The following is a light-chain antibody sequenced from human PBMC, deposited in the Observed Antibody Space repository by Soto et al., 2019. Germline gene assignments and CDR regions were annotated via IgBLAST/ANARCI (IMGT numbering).Light chain of an antibody. V-gene: IGLV2-14*01. J-gene: IGLJ3*02. CDR3: SSFTNSILV. CDR1: TSDVGSHNF. Sequence: QSVLTQPASVSGSPGQSITISCTGTTSDVGSHNFVSWYQQLPGKAPKLLIYEVTNRPSGTSNRFSGSKSGNTASLTISGLQAEDEADYYCSSFTNSILVFGGGTKLTAL. CDR2: EVT.